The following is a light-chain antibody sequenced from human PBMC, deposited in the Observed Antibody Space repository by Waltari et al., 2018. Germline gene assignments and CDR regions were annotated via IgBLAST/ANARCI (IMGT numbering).Light chain of an antibody. CDR1: QSVTRY. CDR3: QQYDRYSAWT. CDR2: DVS. V-gene: IGKV1-5*01. Sequence: DIQMTQSPSTLSASVGDRVTITCRASQSVTRYLDWYQQEPGKAPKVLIWDVSSLERGVPSRFSGSGSGTEFTLTISSLQPDDFATYYCQQYDRYSAWTFGQGTKVEIK. J-gene: IGKJ1*01.